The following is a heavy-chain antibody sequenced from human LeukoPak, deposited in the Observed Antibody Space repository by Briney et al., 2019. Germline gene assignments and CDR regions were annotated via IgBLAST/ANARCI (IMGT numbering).Heavy chain of an antibody. J-gene: IGHJ3*02. CDR1: GYIFTSYD. V-gene: IGHV1-8*01. CDR2: MKPNSGNT. Sequence: GASVKVSCKASGYIFTSYDINWVRQATGRGPEWMGWMKPNSGNTDYAQKFQGRVTMTRDTSISTAYMELSSLRSEDTAVYYCARQTGTNALDIWGQGTMVTVSS. D-gene: IGHD1-14*01. CDR3: ARQTGTNALDI.